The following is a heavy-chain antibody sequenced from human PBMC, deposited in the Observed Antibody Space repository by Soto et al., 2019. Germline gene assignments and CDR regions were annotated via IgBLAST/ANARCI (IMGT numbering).Heavy chain of an antibody. CDR3: VRATAARQRDYSYHYYLHI. D-gene: IGHD6-6*01. J-gene: IGHJ6*03. CDR2: INPNGGST. V-gene: IGHV1-46*03. CDR1: GYTFINYY. Sequence: QVQLVQSGAEVKKPGASVKVSCKASGYTFINYYIHWVRQAPGQGLEWMGVINPNGGSTVYAQKFTGRVTLTRDTSTSTVYVELSSLRSDDTAVYFCVRATAARQRDYSYHYYLHIWGKGTTVTVSS.